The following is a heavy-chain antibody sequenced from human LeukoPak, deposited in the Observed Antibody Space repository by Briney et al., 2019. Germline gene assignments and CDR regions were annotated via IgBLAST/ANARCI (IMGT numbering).Heavy chain of an antibody. D-gene: IGHD3-16*02. J-gene: IGHJ4*02. CDR1: GGSFSGYY. CDR3: AREGGLYRPLDY. CDR2: VNLHGDT. V-gene: IGHV4-34*01. Sequence: PSETLSLTCAVYGGSFSGYYWSWIRQPPGKGLEWIGEVNLHGDTNYNPSLKGRVDISVDKFENHISLQLTSVTAADTAVYYCAREGGLYRPLDYSGQGIMVTVSS.